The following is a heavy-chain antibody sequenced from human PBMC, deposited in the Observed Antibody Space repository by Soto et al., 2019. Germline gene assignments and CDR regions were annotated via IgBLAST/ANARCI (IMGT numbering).Heavy chain of an antibody. Sequence: QVQLVESGGGVVQPGRSLRLSCAASGFMFSTYHMHWVRQAPAKGLEWVAVIWYAGSNKYYVDSVKGRFTISRDNSKNTLYLQMDSLRADDTAVYYCARDDYGMDVWGQGTAVTVSS. J-gene: IGHJ6*02. CDR1: GFMFSTYH. CDR2: IWYAGSNK. CDR3: ARDDYGMDV. V-gene: IGHV3-33*01.